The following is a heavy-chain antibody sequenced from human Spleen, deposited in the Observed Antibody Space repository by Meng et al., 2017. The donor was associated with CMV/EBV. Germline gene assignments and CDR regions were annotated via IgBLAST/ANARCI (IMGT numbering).Heavy chain of an antibody. CDR1: GDSVSSNSAA. D-gene: IGHD3-22*01. CDR2: TYYRSKWYN. J-gene: IGHJ4*02. CDR3: ARGLYYDSSGYYGEYFDY. V-gene: IGHV6-1*01. Sequence: QVQLQQSGPGLVKPSQTLSLTCAIPGDSVSSNSAAWNWIRQSPSRGLEWLGRTYYRSKWYNDYAVSVKSRITINPDTSKNQFSLQLNSVTPEDTAVYYCARGLYYDSSGYYGEYFDYWGQGTLVTVSA.